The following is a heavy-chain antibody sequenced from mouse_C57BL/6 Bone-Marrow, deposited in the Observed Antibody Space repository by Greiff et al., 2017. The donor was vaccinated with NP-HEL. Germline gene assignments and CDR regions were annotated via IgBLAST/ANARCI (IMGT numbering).Heavy chain of an antibody. V-gene: IGHV10-3*01. CDR1: GFTFNTYA. J-gene: IGHJ4*01. CDR3: VRAPYYINYYAMYY. Sequence: EVKLMESGGGLVQPKGSLKLSCAASGFTFNTYAMHWVRQAPGKGLEWVARIRSKSSNDATYYADSVKDRFTISRDDSQSMLYLQMNNLKTEDTAMYYCVRAPYYINYYAMYYWGQGTAVTVSS. D-gene: IGHD1-1*01. CDR2: IRSKSSNDAT.